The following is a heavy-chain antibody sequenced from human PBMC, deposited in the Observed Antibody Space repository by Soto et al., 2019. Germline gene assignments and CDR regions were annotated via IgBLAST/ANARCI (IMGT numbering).Heavy chain of an antibody. CDR1: GGSISIYY. CDR3: ARVVGRSSSWYYLDY. V-gene: IGHV4-59*01. J-gene: IGHJ4*02. CDR2: IYYSGST. D-gene: IGHD6-13*01. Sequence: PSETLSLTCTVSGGSISIYYWSWIRQPPGKGLERIGYIYYSGSTNYNPSLKSRVTISVDTSKNQFSMKLSSVTAADTAVYYCARVVGRSSSWYYLDYWGQGTLVT.